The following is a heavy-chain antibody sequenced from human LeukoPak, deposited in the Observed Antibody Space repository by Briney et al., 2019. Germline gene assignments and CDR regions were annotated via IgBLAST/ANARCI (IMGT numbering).Heavy chain of an antibody. CDR2: IVVGSGNI. D-gene: IGHD3-22*01. Sequence: SVKVSCKASGFTFTSSAVQWVRQARGQRLEWIGWIVVGSGNINYAQKFQERVTITRDMSTSTAYMELSSLRSEDTAVYYCVADRHYYDSSGYYYYFDYWGQGTLVTVSS. CDR1: GFTFTSSA. J-gene: IGHJ4*02. CDR3: VADRHYYDSSGYYYYFDY. V-gene: IGHV1-58*01.